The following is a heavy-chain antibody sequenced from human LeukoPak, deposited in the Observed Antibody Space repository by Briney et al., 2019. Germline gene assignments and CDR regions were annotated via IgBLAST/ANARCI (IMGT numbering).Heavy chain of an antibody. CDR2: ISYDGSNK. V-gene: IGHV3-30*04. CDR1: GFTFSSYA. D-gene: IGHD2-15*01. J-gene: IGHJ6*02. Sequence: GRSLRLSCAASGFTFSSYAMHWVRQAPGKGLEWVAVISYDGSNKYYADSVKGRFTISRDNSKNTLYLQMNSLRAEDTAVYYCARSGCSGGSCWSEYYYYGMDVWGQGTTVTVSS. CDR3: ARSGCSGGSCWSEYYYYGMDV.